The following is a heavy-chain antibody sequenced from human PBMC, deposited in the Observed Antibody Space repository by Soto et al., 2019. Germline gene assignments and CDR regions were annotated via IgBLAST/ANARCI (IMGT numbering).Heavy chain of an antibody. CDR1: GFTFSSYA. CDR3: AKELDIVVVVAAPGSDY. D-gene: IGHD2-15*01. CDR2: ISGGGGST. Sequence: VGSLRLSCAVSGFTFSSYAMSWVRQAPGKGLEWVSAISGGGGSTYYADSVKGRFTISRDNSKNTLYLQMNSLRAEDTAVYYCAKELDIVVVVAAPGSDYWGQGTLVTVSS. V-gene: IGHV3-23*01. J-gene: IGHJ4*02.